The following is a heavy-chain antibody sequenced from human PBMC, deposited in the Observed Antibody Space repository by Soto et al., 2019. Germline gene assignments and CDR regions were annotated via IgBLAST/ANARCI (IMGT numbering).Heavy chain of an antibody. CDR3: ASTGYCTNGVCYLDY. D-gene: IGHD2-8*01. CDR1: GGSISSYY. Sequence: QVQLQESGPGLVKPSETLSLTCTVSGGSISSYYWSWIRQPPGKGLEWIGYIYYSGSTNYNPSLKSRVTIAVDTSKNHFSLKLSSVTAADTAVYYCASTGYCTNGVCYLDYWGKGTLVTFSS. CDR2: IYYSGST. V-gene: IGHV4-59*01. J-gene: IGHJ4*02.